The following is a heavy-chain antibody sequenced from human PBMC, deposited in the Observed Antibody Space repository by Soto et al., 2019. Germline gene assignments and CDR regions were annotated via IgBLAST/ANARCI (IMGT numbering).Heavy chain of an antibody. CDR2: IYYSGST. D-gene: IGHD3-9*01. J-gene: IGHJ3*02. CDR1: GGSISSGSYY. V-gene: IGHV4-39*01. CDR3: ARLGLNDYDILTGYYKVHAFDI. Sequence: PSETLSLTCTVSGGSISSGSYYWGWIRQPPGKGLEWIGSIYYSGSTYYNPSLKSRVTISVDTSKNQFSLKLSSVTAADTAVYYCARLGLNDYDILTGYYKVHAFDIWGQGTMVTVSS.